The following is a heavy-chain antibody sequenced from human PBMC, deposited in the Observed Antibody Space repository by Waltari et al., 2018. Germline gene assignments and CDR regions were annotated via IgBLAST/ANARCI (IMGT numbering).Heavy chain of an antibody. CDR2: IYSGGSST. J-gene: IGHJ4*02. CDR3: GGGIVGASYFDY. V-gene: IGHV3-23*03. Sequence: EVQLLESGGGLVQPGGSLRLSCAASGFTFSSYAMSWVRQAPGKGLEWVSVIYSGGSSTYYADSVKGRFTISRDNSKNTLYLQMNSLRAEDTAVYYCGGGIVGASYFDYWGQGTLVTVSS. CDR1: GFTFSSYA. D-gene: IGHD1-26*01.